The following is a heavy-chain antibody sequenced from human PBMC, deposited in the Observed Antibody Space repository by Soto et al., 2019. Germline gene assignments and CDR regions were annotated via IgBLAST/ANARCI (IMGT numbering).Heavy chain of an antibody. D-gene: IGHD6-19*01. CDR1: GFTFSSYG. J-gene: IGHJ4*02. CDR2: ISYDGSNK. CDR3: AKDRRSRGWSGYYFDY. V-gene: IGHV3-30*18. Sequence: GGSLRLSCAASGFTFSSYGMHWVRQAPGKGLEWVAVISYDGSNKYYADSVKGRFTISRDNSKNTLYLQMNSLRAEDTAVYYCAKDRRSRGWSGYYFDYWGQGTLVTVSS.